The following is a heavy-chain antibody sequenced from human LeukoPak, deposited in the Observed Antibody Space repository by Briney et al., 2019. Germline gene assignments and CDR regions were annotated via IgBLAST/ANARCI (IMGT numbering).Heavy chain of an antibody. J-gene: IGHJ5*02. D-gene: IGHD1-26*01. CDR2: ISAYNGNT. CDR1: GYTFTSYG. V-gene: IGHV1-18*01. Sequence: ASVKVSCKASGYTFTSYGISWVRQAPGQGLEWMGWISAYNGNTNYAQKLQGRVTMTTDTSTSTAYMELRSLRSDDTAVYYCARDMWELLGYNWFDPWGQGTLVTVSS. CDR3: ARDMWELLGYNWFDP.